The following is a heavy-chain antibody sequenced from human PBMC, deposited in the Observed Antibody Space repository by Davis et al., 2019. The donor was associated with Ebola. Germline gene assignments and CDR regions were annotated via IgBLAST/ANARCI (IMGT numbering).Heavy chain of an antibody. J-gene: IGHJ6*02. V-gene: IGHV3-11*01. D-gene: IGHD3-3*02. CDR2: ISRSGDTQ. CDR1: GFNLGDAY. CDR3: ARRRFRTSGVVIFYYGLDV. Sequence: GESLKISRESSGFNLGDAYMGWIRQAPGRGLEWVSYISRSGDTQDYADSVEGRFFISRDNAKNSVYLQMSSLRVEDTALSYCARRRFRTSGVVIFYYGLDVWGQGTTVTVSS.